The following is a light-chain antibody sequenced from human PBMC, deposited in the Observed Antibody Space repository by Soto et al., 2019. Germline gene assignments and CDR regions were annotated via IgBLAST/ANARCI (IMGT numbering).Light chain of an antibody. V-gene: IGLV1-47*01. J-gene: IGLJ3*02. Sequence: QSVLTQPPSASGTPGQRVTLSCSGSSSNIGSNTVNWYQQLPGTAPKLLISRNNRRPSGVPDRFSAYKSGTSASLAISGLRSEDEAVYYCGAWDDSLSAWVFGGGTKLTVL. CDR1: SSNIGSNT. CDR2: RNN. CDR3: GAWDDSLSAWV.